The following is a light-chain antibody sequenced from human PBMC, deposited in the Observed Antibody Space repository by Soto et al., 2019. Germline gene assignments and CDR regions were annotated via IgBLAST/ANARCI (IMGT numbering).Light chain of an antibody. CDR1: QSVSSN. CDR2: GAT. CDR3: QQYNNWPPWT. J-gene: IGKJ1*01. Sequence: EIVMTQSPATLSVSPGERATLSCRASQSVSSNLAWYQQKPGHAPRLLIYGATTMATGIPARFSGRRSGTDVTLIISSMQSEDVAVYYWQQYNNWPPWTFGQGTKVEIK. V-gene: IGKV3-15*01.